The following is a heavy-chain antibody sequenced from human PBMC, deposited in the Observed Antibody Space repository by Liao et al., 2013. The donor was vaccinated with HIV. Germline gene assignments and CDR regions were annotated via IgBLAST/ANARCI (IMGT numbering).Heavy chain of an antibody. CDR1: GGSISSSSYY. Sequence: QVQLQQWGAGLLKPSETLSLTCAVYGGSISSSSYYWSWIRQPAGKGLEWIGHIYTSGSTNYNPSLKSRVTMSVDTSKNQFSLKLSSVTAADTAVYYCARGLRYSSSHFDYWGQGTLVTVSS. D-gene: IGHD6-13*01. CDR2: IYTSGST. CDR3: ARGLRYSSSHFDY. V-gene: IGHV4-59*10. J-gene: IGHJ4*02.